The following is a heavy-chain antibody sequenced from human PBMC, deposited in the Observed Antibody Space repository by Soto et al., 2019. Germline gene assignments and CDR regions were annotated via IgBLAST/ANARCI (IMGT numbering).Heavy chain of an antibody. CDR3: ATSQKGYNWNFFDH. V-gene: IGHV4-59*08. D-gene: IGHD1-20*01. J-gene: IGHJ4*02. CDR1: GGSIRSDY. Sequence: SATLASTCTFSGGSIRSDYWGWIHQPPGKGLEWIGYINYSGSTNYNPSLRSRVKISLHTHKNQFSLKVRGVCAAATAVYYCATSQKGYNWNFFDHLGQGALVTVS. CDR2: INYSGST.